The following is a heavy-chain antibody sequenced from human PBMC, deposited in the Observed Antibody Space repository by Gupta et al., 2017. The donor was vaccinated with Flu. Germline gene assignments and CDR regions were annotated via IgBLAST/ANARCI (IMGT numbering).Heavy chain of an antibody. V-gene: IGHV3-23*01. J-gene: IGHJ4*02. CDR2: ISGSGGST. CDR1: GFTFSSYA. CDR3: AKSPRINYYGSGNRNYFDY. Sequence: EVQLLESGGGLVQPGGSLRLSCPASGFTFSSYAMSWVRPAPGQGLEWVSAISGSGGSTYYADSVKGRFTISRDNSKNTLYLQMNSLRAEDTAVYYCAKSPRINYYGSGNRNYFDYWGQGTLVTVSS. D-gene: IGHD3-10*01.